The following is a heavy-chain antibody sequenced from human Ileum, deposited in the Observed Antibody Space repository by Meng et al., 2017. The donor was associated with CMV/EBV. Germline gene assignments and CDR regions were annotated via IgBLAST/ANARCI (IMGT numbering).Heavy chain of an antibody. CDR1: GVSISSDSYY. J-gene: IGHJ4*02. V-gene: IGHV4-31*11. Sequence: LPFAVSGVSISSDSYYWSWIRRHPGKGLEWMGSICSGESPYYNPSLKSRLTFSLDTSKIQFSLKLSSVTAADTAVYYCVRETWGVDYWGQGTLVTVSS. CDR2: ICSGESP. CDR3: VRETWGVDY. D-gene: IGHD3-16*01.